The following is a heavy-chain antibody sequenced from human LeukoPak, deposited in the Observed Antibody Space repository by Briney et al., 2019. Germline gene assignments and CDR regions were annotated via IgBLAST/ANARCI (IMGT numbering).Heavy chain of an antibody. V-gene: IGHV3-33*08. J-gene: IGHJ4*02. CDR2: IWYDGSNK. CDR1: GFIFNNYG. CDR3: ARGYCTNGVCFNFDY. D-gene: IGHD2-8*01. Sequence: PGGSLRLSCAASGFIFNNYGMHWVRQAPGKGLEWVAVIWYDGSNKYYADSVKGRFTISRDNSKNTLYLQMNSLRAEDTAVYYCARGYCTNGVCFNFDYWGQGTLVTVSS.